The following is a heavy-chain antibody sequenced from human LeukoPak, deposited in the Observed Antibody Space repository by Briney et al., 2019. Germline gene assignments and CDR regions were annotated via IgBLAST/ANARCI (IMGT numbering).Heavy chain of an antibody. CDR3: AIRYSGSYNDY. J-gene: IGHJ4*02. V-gene: IGHV5-51*01. CDR2: IYPDDSDT. CDR1: EYSFPNYC. Sequence: GESLKTSCKHSEYSFPNYCIGWVRQLPGKGLEWMGIIYPDDSDTRYSPSFQGQVTISADKSISTAYLQRSSLKASDTAMYYCAIRYSGSYNDYWGQGTLVTVSS. D-gene: IGHD1-26*01.